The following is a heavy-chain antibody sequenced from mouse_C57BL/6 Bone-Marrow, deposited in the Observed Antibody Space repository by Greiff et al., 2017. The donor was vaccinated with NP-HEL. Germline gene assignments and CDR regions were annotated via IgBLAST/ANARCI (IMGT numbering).Heavy chain of an antibody. J-gene: IGHJ3*01. CDR2: IYPRSGNT. Sequence: VQLQQSGAELARPGASVKLSCKASGYTFTSYGISWVKQRTGQGLEWIGEIYPRSGNTYYNEKFKGKATLTADKSSSTAYMELRSLTSEDSAVYFCARWESTTVVDWFAYWGQGTLVTVSA. CDR3: ARWESTTVVDWFAY. V-gene: IGHV1-81*01. CDR1: GYTFTSYG. D-gene: IGHD1-1*01.